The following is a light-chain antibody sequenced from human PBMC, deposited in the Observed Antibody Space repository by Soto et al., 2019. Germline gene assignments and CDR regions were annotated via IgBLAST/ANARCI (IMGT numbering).Light chain of an antibody. CDR1: SGHSSYA. Sequence: QLVLTQSPSASASLGASVKLTCTLSSGHSSYAIAWHQQQPEKGPRYLMKLNSDGSHSKGDGIPDRFSGSSSGAERYLTISSLQSEDEADYYCQTWGTGNHEVFGGGTKVTVL. CDR3: QTWGTGNHEV. V-gene: IGLV4-69*01. J-gene: IGLJ2*01. CDR2: LNSDGSH.